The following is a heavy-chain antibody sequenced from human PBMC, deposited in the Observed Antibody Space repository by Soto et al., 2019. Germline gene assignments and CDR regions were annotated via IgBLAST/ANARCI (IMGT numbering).Heavy chain of an antibody. CDR1: GYTFTSYD. J-gene: IGHJ6*03. V-gene: IGHV1-8*01. CDR2: MNPNSGNT. D-gene: IGHD2-2*01. Sequence: GASVKVSCKASGYTFTSYDINWVRQATGQGLEWMGWMNPNSGNTGHAQKFQGRVTMTRNTSISTAYMELSSLRSEDTAVYYCARARLGVPAAILFVSDENYYYSYMDVWGKGTTVTVSS. CDR3: ARARLGVPAAILFVSDENYYYSYMDV.